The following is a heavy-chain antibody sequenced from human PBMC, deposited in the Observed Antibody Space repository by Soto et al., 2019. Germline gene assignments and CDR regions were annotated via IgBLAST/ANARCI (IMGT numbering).Heavy chain of an antibody. CDR3: AKESVPDY. CDR2: ISGGGGNT. CDR1: GFTFSTYA. J-gene: IGHJ4*02. Sequence: GGSLRLSCEASGFTFSTYAMTWVRQAPGKGLEWVPVISGGGGNTQYADSVKGRFTISRDNSKNTLYLQMNSLRAEDTAIYYCAKESVPDYWGQGTLVTVSS. D-gene: IGHD3-10*01. V-gene: IGHV3-23*01.